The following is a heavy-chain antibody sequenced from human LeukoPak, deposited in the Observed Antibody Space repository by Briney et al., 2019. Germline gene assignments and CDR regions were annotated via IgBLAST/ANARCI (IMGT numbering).Heavy chain of an antibody. CDR3: VQEGSGSYYNRADY. J-gene: IGHJ4*02. D-gene: IGHD3-10*01. CDR1: GFTFSSYW. Sequence: PGGSLRLSCAASGFTFSSYWMHWVRQAPGKGLGWVSRINSDGSSTSYADSVKGRFTISRDNAKNTLYLQMNSLRAEDTAVYYCVQEGSGSYYNRADYWGQGTLVTVSS. V-gene: IGHV3-74*01. CDR2: INSDGSST.